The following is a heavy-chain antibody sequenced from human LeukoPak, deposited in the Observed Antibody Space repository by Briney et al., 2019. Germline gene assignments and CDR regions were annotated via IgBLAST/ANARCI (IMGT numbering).Heavy chain of an antibody. CDR2: ISYDGSNK. CDR1: GFTFSSYA. J-gene: IGHJ6*02. CDR3: ARSRRKYYDFWRPSPYYGMDV. Sequence: GSLRLSCAASGFTFSSYAMHWVRQAPGKGLEWVAVISYDGSNKYYADSVKGRFTISRDNPKNTLYLQMNSLRAEDTAVYYCARSRRKYYDFWRPSPYYGMDVWGQGTTVTVSS. V-gene: IGHV3-30-3*01. D-gene: IGHD3-3*01.